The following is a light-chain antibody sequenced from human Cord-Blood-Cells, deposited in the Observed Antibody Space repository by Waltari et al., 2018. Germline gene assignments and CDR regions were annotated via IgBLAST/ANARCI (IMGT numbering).Light chain of an antibody. CDR3: MQALQTPRT. Sequence: DIVMTQSPLSLPVTPGEPASISCRSSQSLLHSNGYNYLDWYLQKPWQSPNLLIYLGSNRASGGPDRCSGSGSGTDFTLKISRVEAEDVGVYYCMQALQTPRTFGQGTKVEIK. V-gene: IGKV2-28*01. J-gene: IGKJ1*01. CDR1: QSLLHSNGYNY. CDR2: LGS.